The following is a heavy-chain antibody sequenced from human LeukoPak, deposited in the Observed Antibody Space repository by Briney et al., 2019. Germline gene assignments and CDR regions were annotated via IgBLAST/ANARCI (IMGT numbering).Heavy chain of an antibody. J-gene: IGHJ4*02. CDR1: GYTFTSYG. D-gene: IGHD5-12*01. CDR3: ARDLLKSGYGPYDY. CDR2: ISAYNGNT. V-gene: IGHV1-18*01. Sequence: ASVKVSCKASGYTFTSYGISWVRQAPGQGLEWMGWISAYNGNTSYAQKLQGRVTMTTDTSTSTAYMELRSLRSDDTAVYYCARDLLKSGYGPYDYWGQGTLVTASS.